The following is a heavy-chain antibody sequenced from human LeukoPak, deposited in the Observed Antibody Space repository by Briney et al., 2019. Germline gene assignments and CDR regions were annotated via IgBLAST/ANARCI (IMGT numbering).Heavy chain of an antibody. CDR3: ARGPAAPGYYYGMDV. D-gene: IGHD6-25*01. Sequence: SETLSLTCAVSGGSISSGGYSWSWIRQPPGKGLEWIGYIYHSGSTYYNPSLKSRVTISVDRSKNQFSLKLSSVTAADTAVYYCARGPAAPGYYYGMDVWGQGTTVTVSS. V-gene: IGHV4-30-2*01. CDR1: GGSISSGGYS. J-gene: IGHJ6*02. CDR2: IYHSGST.